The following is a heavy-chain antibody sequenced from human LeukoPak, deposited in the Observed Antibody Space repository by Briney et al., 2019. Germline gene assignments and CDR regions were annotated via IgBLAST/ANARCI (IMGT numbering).Heavy chain of an antibody. Sequence: PGGSLRLSCAASGFTFSGSAMHWVRQASGKGLEWVGRIRSKANSYATAYAASVKGRFTISRDDSKNTAYLQTNSLKTEDTAVYYCVVVVPAAIGNLDYWGQGTLVTVSS. CDR3: VVVVPAAIGNLDY. D-gene: IGHD2-2*02. CDR2: IRSKANSYAT. CDR1: GFTFSGSA. V-gene: IGHV3-73*01. J-gene: IGHJ4*02.